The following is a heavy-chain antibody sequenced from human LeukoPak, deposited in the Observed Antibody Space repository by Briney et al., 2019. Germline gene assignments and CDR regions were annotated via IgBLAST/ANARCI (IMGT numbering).Heavy chain of an antibody. CDR3: ARGASGRLVVIPGALFDP. CDR2: VFYSGNT. Sequence: SETLSLTCDVSDYSIRNGYYWGWIRQPPGKGLEWLASVFYSGNTYYNPSLRSRVTISVDMSKNQFSLKLDSVTAADTAVYYCARGASGRLVVIPGALFDPWGQRILVTVSS. V-gene: IGHV4-38-2*01. CDR1: DYSIRNGYY. D-gene: IGHD2-2*01. J-gene: IGHJ5*02.